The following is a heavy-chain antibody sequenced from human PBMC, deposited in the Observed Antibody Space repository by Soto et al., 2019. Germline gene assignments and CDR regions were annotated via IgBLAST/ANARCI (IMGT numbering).Heavy chain of an antibody. D-gene: IGHD3-10*01. CDR2: INPNSGGT. Sequence: QVQLVQSGAEVKKPGASVKVSCKASGYTFTGYYMHWVRQAPGQGLEWMGWINPNSGGTNYAQKCEGGVTSDRDRSVSMAYRGLSRLRSDETAVYYCAREGSAKVYYYGMDVWGQGTTVTVSS. CDR3: AREGSAKVYYYGMDV. V-gene: IGHV1-2*02. J-gene: IGHJ6*02. CDR1: GYTFTGYY.